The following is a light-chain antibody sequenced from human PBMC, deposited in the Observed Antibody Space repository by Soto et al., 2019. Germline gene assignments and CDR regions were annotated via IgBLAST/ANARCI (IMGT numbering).Light chain of an antibody. V-gene: IGLV3-21*04. CDR1: NIGSKS. CDR3: QVWDSSSGLQGV. J-gene: IGLJ2*01. Sequence: SYELTQPPSVSVAPGKTARITCGGNNIGSKSVHWYQQKPGQAPVLVIYYDSDRPSGIPERFSGSNSGNTATLTISRVEAGDEADYYCQVWDSSSGLQGVFGGGTKLTVL. CDR2: YDS.